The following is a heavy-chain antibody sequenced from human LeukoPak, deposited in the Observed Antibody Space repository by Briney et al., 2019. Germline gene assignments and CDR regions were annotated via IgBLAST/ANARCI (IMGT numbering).Heavy chain of an antibody. J-gene: IGHJ3*02. CDR3: ARAPTRYFDWSYAFDI. D-gene: IGHD3-9*01. Sequence: SVKVSCKASGGTFSSYTISWVRQATGQGLEWMGRIIPILGIANYAQKFQGRVTITADKSTSTAYMELSSLRSEDTAVYYCARAPTRYFDWSYAFDIWGQGTMVTVSS. CDR2: IIPILGIA. CDR1: GGTFSSYT. V-gene: IGHV1-69*02.